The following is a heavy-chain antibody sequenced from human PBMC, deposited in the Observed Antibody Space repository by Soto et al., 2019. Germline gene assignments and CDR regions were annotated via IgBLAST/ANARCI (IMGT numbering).Heavy chain of an antibody. D-gene: IGHD3-10*01. J-gene: IGHJ4*03. CDR1: GGSLSGYS. CDR2: IYYRGST. V-gene: IGHV4-59*01. Sequence: PSETLSLTSTVSGGSLSGYSWSWLRQPPGKGLEWVAYIYYRGSTTLNPSLKSRVTISVDTSKNQFSLKVNSVTAADTAVYYCAREGSGSSGMFWCQATLVTGSS. CDR3: AREGSGSSGMF.